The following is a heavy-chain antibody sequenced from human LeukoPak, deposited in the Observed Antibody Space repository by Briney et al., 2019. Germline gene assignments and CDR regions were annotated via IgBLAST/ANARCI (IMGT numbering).Heavy chain of an antibody. D-gene: IGHD3-22*01. J-gene: IGHJ5*02. CDR3: ARRNYDDSSGYGSCFDP. V-gene: IGHV4-39*01. CDR2: IYYSGST. Sequence: PSETLSLTCTVSGGSISSSSYYWGWIRQPPGKGLEWIGSIYYSGSTYYNPSLKSRVTISVDTSKNLFSLKLSSVTAADTAVYYCARRNYDDSSGYGSCFDPWGQGTLVTVSS. CDR1: GGSISSSSYY.